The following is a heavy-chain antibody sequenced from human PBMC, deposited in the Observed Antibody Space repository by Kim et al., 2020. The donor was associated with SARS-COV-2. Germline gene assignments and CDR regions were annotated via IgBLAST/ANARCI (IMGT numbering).Heavy chain of an antibody. V-gene: IGHV4-59*13. CDR3: ARMDEVPAASVVVPWTYYYDYGMDV. D-gene: IGHD2-2*01. CDR2: IYYSGST. J-gene: IGHJ6*02. Sequence: SETLSLTCTVSGGSISSYYWSWIRQPPGKGLEWIGYIYYSGSTNYNPSLKSRVTISVDTSKNQFSLKLSSVTAADTAVYYCARMDEVPAASVVVPWTYYYDYGMDVWGQGTTVTVSS. CDR1: GGSISSYY.